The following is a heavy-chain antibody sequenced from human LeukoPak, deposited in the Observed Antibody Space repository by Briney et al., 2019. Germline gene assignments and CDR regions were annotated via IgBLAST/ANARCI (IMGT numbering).Heavy chain of an antibody. J-gene: IGHJ4*02. Sequence: TGGSLRLSCAASRFTFSSSAMSWVRQTPSKGLEWLSSITGDGVTTYYADSVKGRFTISRDNSKNILFLQMNSLRAEDSASYFRATERRRVNTSMIRSYFFDSWGQGTPVTVSS. V-gene: IGHV3-23*01. CDR1: RFTFSSSA. CDR2: ITGDGVTT. D-gene: IGHD3-16*01. CDR3: ATERRRVNTSMIRSYFFDS.